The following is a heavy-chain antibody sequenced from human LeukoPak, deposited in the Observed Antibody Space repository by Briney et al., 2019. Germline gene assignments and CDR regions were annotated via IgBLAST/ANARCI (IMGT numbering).Heavy chain of an antibody. Sequence: GRSLRLSCGASGFTFSSYGMQWVRQAPGKGLEWVALISYDGSNRNYADSVKGRFTISRDNSKNTLYLQMNSLRAEDTAVYYCAKDHGSGWFPDYWGQGTLVTVSS. CDR2: ISYDGSNR. CDR3: AKDHGSGWFPDY. J-gene: IGHJ4*02. CDR1: GFTFSSYG. D-gene: IGHD6-19*01. V-gene: IGHV3-30*18.